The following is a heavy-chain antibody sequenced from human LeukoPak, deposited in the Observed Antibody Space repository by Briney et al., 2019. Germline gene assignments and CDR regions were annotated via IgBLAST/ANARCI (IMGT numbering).Heavy chain of an antibody. CDR2: IYSDGST. V-gene: IGHV3-53*01. D-gene: IGHD1-26*01. CDR1: GFIVSGAF. CDR3: ARERGRGRDSPWFDY. J-gene: IGHJ4*02. Sequence: PGGSLRLSCAAPGFIVSGAFMSWVRQAPGKGLEWVSVIYSDGSTYYADSVKGRFTISRDNSKNTLDLQMTGLRAEDTAVYYCARERGRGRDSPWFDYWGQGTLVTVSS.